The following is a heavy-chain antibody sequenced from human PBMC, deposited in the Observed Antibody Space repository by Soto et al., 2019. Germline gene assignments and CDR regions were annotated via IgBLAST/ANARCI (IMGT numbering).Heavy chain of an antibody. CDR2: ISAYNGNT. CDR1: GYTFNG. V-gene: IGHV1-18*01. CDR3: ATSWERRLDP. J-gene: IGHJ5*02. D-gene: IGHD1-26*01. Sequence: QVQLVQSGAEVKKPGASVKVSCKASGYTFNGISWVRQAPGQGLEWMGWISAYNGNTNYAQKVQCRVTMITDTSTSTAYTELRSLRSDDPAGYYCATSWERRLDPWGQGTLVTVSS.